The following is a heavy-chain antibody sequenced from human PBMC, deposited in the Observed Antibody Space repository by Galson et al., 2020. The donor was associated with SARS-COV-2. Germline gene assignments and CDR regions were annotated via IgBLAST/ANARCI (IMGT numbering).Heavy chain of an antibody. J-gene: IGHJ3*02. D-gene: IGHD1-1*01. Sequence: SETLSLTCTVSGGSISSGGYYWNWIRQHPGKGLEWIGYIYYSGSTYYNPSLKSRVTISVDTSKNQFSLKLSSVTAADTAVYYCARTSGGTDAFDIWGQGTMVTVSS. CDR2: IYYSGST. CDR1: GGSISSGGYY. CDR3: ARTSGGTDAFDI. V-gene: IGHV4-31*03.